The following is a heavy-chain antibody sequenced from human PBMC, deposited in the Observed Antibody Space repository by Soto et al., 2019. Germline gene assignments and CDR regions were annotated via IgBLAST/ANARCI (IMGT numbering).Heavy chain of an antibody. D-gene: IGHD5-12*01. CDR2: IYPSGST. CDR3: VRGRSYSVYDF. J-gene: IGHJ4*02. Sequence: KASETLSLTCTVSGGSISGHSWIWIRQPAGKGLEWVGHIYPSGSTSYNPSLKSRVTMSLDTSNNQFFLNLTSVTTADTAVFFCVRGRSYSVYDFWGPGILVTVSS. CDR1: GGSISGHS. V-gene: IGHV4-4*07.